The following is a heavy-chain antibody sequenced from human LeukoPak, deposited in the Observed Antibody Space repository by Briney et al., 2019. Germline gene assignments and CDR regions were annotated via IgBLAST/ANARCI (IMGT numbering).Heavy chain of an antibody. CDR3: ARVDTMIVVAVPLTDAFDI. CDR1: GYTFTGYY. Sequence: GASVKVSCKASGYTFTGYYMHWVRQAPGQGLEWMGWINPNSGGTNYAQKFQGRVTMTRDTSISTAYMELSWLRSDDTAVYYCARVDTMIVVAVPLTDAFDIWGQGTMVTVSS. D-gene: IGHD3-22*01. J-gene: IGHJ3*02. CDR2: INPNSGGT. V-gene: IGHV1-2*02.